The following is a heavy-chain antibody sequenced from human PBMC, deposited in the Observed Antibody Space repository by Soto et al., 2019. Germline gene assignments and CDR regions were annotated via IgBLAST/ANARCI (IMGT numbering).Heavy chain of an antibody. CDR1: GYTFTNFY. D-gene: IGHD6-6*01. J-gene: IGHJ4*02. CDR3: ARGLASGDY. CDR2: VNPNGGST. Sequence: QVQLVQSGPEVKEPGASVKISCKASGYTFTNFYIHWVRQAPGQELEWMGIVNPNGGSTNYAQNLKGRITISRDTSTSTVYMDLSSLRSEDTAVYYCARGLASGDYWGQGTLVTVSS. V-gene: IGHV1-46*03.